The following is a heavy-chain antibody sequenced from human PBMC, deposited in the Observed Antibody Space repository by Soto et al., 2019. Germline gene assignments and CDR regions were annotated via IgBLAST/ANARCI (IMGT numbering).Heavy chain of an antibody. J-gene: IGHJ4*02. CDR3: VRDIAMVRGVIRDY. Sequence: GSLRLSCSASGFTSSIFEMNLVLQAPGKGLEWISYISSSGRTIYYADSVKGRFTISRDNAKNSLFLQMNSLRAEDTAAYYCVRDIAMVRGVIRDYWGQGTLVTVSS. CDR1: GFTSSIFE. CDR2: ISSSGRTI. V-gene: IGHV3-48*03. D-gene: IGHD3-10*01.